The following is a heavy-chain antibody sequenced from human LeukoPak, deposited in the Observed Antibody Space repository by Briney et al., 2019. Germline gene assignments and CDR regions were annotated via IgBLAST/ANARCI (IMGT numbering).Heavy chain of an antibody. CDR3: AKVLNYYGSGYFDY. Sequence: GGSLRLSCAAPGFTFSSYAMSWVRQAPGKGLEWVSAISGSGSTYYADSVKGRFTISRDNSKNTLYLQMNSLRAEDTAVYYCAKVLNYYGSGYFDYWGQGTLVTVSS. D-gene: IGHD3-10*01. J-gene: IGHJ4*02. CDR2: ISGSGST. V-gene: IGHV3-23*01. CDR1: GFTFSSYA.